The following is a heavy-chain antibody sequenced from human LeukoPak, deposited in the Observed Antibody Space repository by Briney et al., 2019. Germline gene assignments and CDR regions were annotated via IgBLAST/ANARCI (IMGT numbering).Heavy chain of an antibody. D-gene: IGHD2-15*01. CDR1: GYTFTGYY. J-gene: IGHJ4*02. CDR2: INPNSGGT. CDR3: ARGSSGYCSGGSCYPPGY. V-gene: IGHV1-2*06. Sequence: ASVKVSCKASGYTFTGYYMHWVRQAPGQGREWMGRINPNSGGTNYAQKFQGRVTMTRDTSISTAYMELSRLRSDDTAVYYCARGSSGYCSGGSCYPPGYWGQGTLVTVSS.